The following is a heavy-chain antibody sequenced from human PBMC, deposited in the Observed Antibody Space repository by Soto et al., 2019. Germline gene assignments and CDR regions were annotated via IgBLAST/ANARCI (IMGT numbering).Heavy chain of an antibody. D-gene: IGHD3-22*01. CDR3: ARWGDSSGYYNFDY. CDR2: IYYSGST. V-gene: IGHV4-59*01. CDR1: GGSISSYY. J-gene: IGHJ4*02. Sequence: SETLSLTCTASGGSISSYYWSWIRQPPGKGLEWIWYIYYSGSTNYNPSLKSRVTISVDTSKNQFSLKLSSVTAADTAVYYCARWGDSSGYYNFDYWGQGTLVTVSS.